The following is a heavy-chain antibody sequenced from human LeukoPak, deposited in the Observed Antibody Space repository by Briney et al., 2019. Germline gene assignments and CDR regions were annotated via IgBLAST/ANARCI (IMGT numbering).Heavy chain of an antibody. CDR3: ARARVGATTLAAFDI. D-gene: IGHD1-26*01. CDR1: GGTFISYA. V-gene: IGHV1-69*13. CDR2: IIPIFGTA. Sequence: ASVKVSFKASGGTFISYAISWVGQARGQGLEWMGGIIPIFGTANYAQKFQGRVTITADESTSTAYMELSSLRSEDTAVYYCARARVGATTLAAFDIWGQGTMVTVSS. J-gene: IGHJ3*02.